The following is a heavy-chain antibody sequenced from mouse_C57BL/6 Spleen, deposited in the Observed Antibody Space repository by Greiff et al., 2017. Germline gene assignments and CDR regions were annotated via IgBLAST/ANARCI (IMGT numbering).Heavy chain of an antibody. CDR3: ARSKNQDAMDY. V-gene: IGHV1-69*01. CDR1: GYTFTSYW. CDR2: IDPSDSYT. J-gene: IGHJ4*01. Sequence: VQLQQPGAELVMPGASVKLSCKASGYTFTSYWMHWVKQRPGQGLEWIGEIDPSDSYTNYNQKFKGKSTLTVDKSSSTAYMQLSSLTSEDSAVYYCARSKNQDAMDYWGQGTSVTVSS.